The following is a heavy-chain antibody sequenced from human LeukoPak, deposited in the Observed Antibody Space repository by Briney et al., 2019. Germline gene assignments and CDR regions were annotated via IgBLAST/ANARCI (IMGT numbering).Heavy chain of an antibody. Sequence: GSLRLSCEASGFTFSSYWMNWVRQPPGKGLEWIGEVNLQGSTNYNPSLMGRVAISVDTSENHVSLQLTSVTAADTAVYYCAREGGPYRPLDYSGQGTLVTVS. CDR3: AREGGPYRPLDY. CDR1: GFTFSSYW. V-gene: IGHV4-4*02. J-gene: IGHJ4*02. D-gene: IGHD3-16*01. CDR2: VNLQGST.